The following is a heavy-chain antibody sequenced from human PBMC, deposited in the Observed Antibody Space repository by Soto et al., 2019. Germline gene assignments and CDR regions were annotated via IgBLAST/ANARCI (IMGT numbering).Heavy chain of an antibody. J-gene: IGHJ1*01. Sequence: GGSLRLSCAASGFTFSSYRMHWDRQAPGKGLVWVSRINNDVSRTTYADSVKGRFTISRDNSKNTLYLQMNSLRAEDTAVYYCARDRVEGGYPEYFQHWGQGTLVTVSS. CDR2: INNDVSRT. CDR3: ARDRVEGGYPEYFQH. D-gene: IGHD3-22*01. CDR1: GFTFSSYR. V-gene: IGHV3-74*01.